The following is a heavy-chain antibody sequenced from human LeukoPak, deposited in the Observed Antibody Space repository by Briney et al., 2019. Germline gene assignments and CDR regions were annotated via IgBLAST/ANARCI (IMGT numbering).Heavy chain of an antibody. CDR1: GVTFSSQW. Sequence: PGGSLRLSCAGSGVTFSSQWIHWVRQAPGKGLVWVSRINGDGSSTNYADSVQGRFTISRDNAKNTMYLQMNSLRVEDTAVYYCARPKFGGYFDYWGQGTLVTVSS. CDR2: INGDGSST. CDR3: ARPKFGGYFDY. V-gene: IGHV3-74*01. D-gene: IGHD3-10*01. J-gene: IGHJ4*02.